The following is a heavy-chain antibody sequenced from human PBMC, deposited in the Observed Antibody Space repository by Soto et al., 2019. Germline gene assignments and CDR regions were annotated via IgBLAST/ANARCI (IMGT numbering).Heavy chain of an antibody. CDR2: ISSSGSTL. D-gene: IGHD4-17*01. J-gene: IGHJ2*01. V-gene: IGHV3-11*01. CDR3: ARGEDYGDLYWYFDL. CDR1: GFTFSDYY. Sequence: QVQLVESGGGLVKPGGSLRLSYAASGFTFSDYYMSWIRQAPGKGLEWVSYISSSGSTLYYADSVKGRFTISRDNAKNSLYLKMNSLRAEDTAVYYCARGEDYGDLYWYFDLWGRGTLVTVSS.